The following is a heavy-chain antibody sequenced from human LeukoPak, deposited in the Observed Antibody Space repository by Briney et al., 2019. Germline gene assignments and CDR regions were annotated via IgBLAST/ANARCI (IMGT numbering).Heavy chain of an antibody. CDR1: GYSFTDYW. D-gene: IGHD3-16*01. CDR2: IFPGDSDT. V-gene: IGHV5-51*01. J-gene: IGHJ4*02. CDR3: ARVRSGTYNFDY. Sequence: PGESLKISCEGSGYSFTDYWIGWVRQMPGKGPEWMGIIFPGDSDTRYSPSFQGQVTISAGKSISTASLQWSSLKASDTAMYYCARVRSGTYNFDYWGPGTLVTVSS.